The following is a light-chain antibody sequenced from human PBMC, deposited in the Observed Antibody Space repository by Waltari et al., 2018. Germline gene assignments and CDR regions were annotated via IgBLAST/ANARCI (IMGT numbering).Light chain of an antibody. Sequence: QSALTQHASVSGSPGQAITISCSGTDSDVGHDDFVSWYQQHPGKAPYLIIYEVSNRPSWISNRFSASKSDNTSAVTSSGFQAEEEADYYCSSYTASSAPGVFGTGTRVTVL. CDR3: SSYTASSAPGV. J-gene: IGLJ1*01. CDR1: DSDVGHDDF. CDR2: EVS. V-gene: IGLV2-14*01.